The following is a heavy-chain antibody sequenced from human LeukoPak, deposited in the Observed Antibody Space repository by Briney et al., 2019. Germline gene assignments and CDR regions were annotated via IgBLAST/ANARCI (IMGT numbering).Heavy chain of an antibody. V-gene: IGHV3-21*01. J-gene: IGHJ4*02. CDR1: GFTFSSYS. Sequence: GGSLRLSCAASGFTFSSYSMNWVRQAPGKGLERVSSISSSSSYIYYADSVKGRFTISRDNAKNSLYLQMNSLRAEDTAVYYCARERGYDFWSGQSTGFDYWGQGTLVTVSS. CDR2: ISSSSSYI. D-gene: IGHD3-3*01. CDR3: ARERGYDFWSGQSTGFDY.